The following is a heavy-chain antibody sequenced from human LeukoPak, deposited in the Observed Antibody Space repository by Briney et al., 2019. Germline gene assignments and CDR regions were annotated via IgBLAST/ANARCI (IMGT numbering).Heavy chain of an antibody. V-gene: IGHV3-21*04. Sequence: KPGGSLRLSCAASGFTFSSYSMNWVRQAPGKGLEWVSSISSSSSYIYYADSVKGRFTISRDNAKNSLYLQMNSLRADDTAVYYCARDDRGSSWSWFDPWGQGTLVTVSS. CDR3: ARDDRGSSWSWFDP. CDR2: ISSSSSYI. J-gene: IGHJ5*02. CDR1: GFTFSSYS. D-gene: IGHD6-13*01.